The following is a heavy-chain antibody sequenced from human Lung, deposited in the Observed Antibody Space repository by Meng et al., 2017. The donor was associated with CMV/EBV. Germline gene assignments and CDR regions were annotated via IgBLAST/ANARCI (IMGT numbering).Heavy chain of an antibody. D-gene: IGHD1-1*01. J-gene: IGHJ4*02. Sequence: GGSLRLXCAASGFTFSDYYMSWIRQAPGKGLEWVSYISDSGDAKFYGDSVKVRFTISRDNAKRSIFLQLNSLRADDTAVYYCARFVKDTSTWYSNYFDHWGQGXLATVSS. V-gene: IGHV3-11*04. CDR2: ISDSGDAK. CDR3: ARFVKDTSTWYSNYFDH. CDR1: GFTFSDYY.